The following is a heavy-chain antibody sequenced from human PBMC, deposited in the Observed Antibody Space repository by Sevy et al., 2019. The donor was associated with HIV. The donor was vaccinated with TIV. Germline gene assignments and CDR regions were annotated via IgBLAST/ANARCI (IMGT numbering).Heavy chain of an antibody. J-gene: IGHJ4*02. Sequence: ASVKVSCKASGYTFTSYGISWVRQAPGQGLEWMGWISAYNGNTNYAQKLQGRVTMTTDTSTSTAYMELRSLRSDDTAVYYCARDPVLFTAARQGGRFDYWGQGTLVTVSS. V-gene: IGHV1-18*01. CDR1: GYTFTSYG. CDR3: ARDPVLFTAARQGGRFDY. D-gene: IGHD6-6*01. CDR2: ISAYNGNT.